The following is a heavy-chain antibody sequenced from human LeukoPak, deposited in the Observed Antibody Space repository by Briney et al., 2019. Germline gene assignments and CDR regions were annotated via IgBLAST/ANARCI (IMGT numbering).Heavy chain of an antibody. CDR3: ARVGAIVARLPHFDY. CDR1: GFTFGGYW. J-gene: IGHJ4*02. V-gene: IGHV3-74*01. Sequence: PGGSVRLSCAASGFTFGGYWMHWVRQAPGKGLVWVSRINSDGSSTIYADSVKGRFTVSRDNAKNTLYLQMNSLRAEDTAVYDCARVGAIVARLPHFDYWGQGTLVTVSS. CDR2: INSDGSST. D-gene: IGHD5-12*01.